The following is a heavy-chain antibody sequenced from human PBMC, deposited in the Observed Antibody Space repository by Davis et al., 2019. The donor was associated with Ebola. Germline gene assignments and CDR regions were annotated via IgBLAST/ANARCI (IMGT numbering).Heavy chain of an antibody. V-gene: IGHV1-69*06. CDR2: FIPSFGTA. Sequence: SVTVSCKASGGTFSSYAISWVRQAPGQGLEWMGGFIPSFGTANYAQMFQGRVTITADKSTSTAYMELSSLRFEDTAVYYCARQRFLEWPMDVWGQGTTVTVSS. CDR1: GGTFSSYA. J-gene: IGHJ6*02. D-gene: IGHD3-3*01. CDR3: ARQRFLEWPMDV.